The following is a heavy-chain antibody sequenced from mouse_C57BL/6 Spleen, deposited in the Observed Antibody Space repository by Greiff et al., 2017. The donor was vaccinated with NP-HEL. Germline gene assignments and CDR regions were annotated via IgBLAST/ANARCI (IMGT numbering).Heavy chain of an antibody. V-gene: IGHV10-3*01. D-gene: IGHD1-1*01. J-gene: IGHJ2*01. Sequence: EVHLVESGGGLVQPKGSLKLSCAASGFTFNTYAMHWVRQAPGKGLEWVARIRSKSSNYATYYADSVKDRFTISRADSHSMLYLQMNNLKTEDTAMYYCGRSPPGSNHFDYWGQGTTLTVSS. CDR2: IRSKSSNYAT. CDR3: GRSPPGSNHFDY. CDR1: GFTFNTYA.